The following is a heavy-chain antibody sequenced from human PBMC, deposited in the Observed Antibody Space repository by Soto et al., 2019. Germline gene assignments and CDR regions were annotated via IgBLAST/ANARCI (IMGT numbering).Heavy chain of an antibody. CDR1: GFTFSSYA. CDR2: ISNSDGST. CDR3: ARDSPVLTV. D-gene: IGHD3-9*01. Sequence: QAGGSLRLSCAASGFTFSSYAMSWVRQAPGKGLEWVSAISNSDGSTYYADSVKGRFTISRDNSKNTLYLQMNSLRAEDTALYYCARDSPVLTVWGQGTTVTVSS. J-gene: IGHJ6*02. V-gene: IGHV3-23*01.